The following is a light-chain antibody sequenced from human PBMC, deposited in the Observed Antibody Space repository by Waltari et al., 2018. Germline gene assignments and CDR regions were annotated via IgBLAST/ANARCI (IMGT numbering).Light chain of an antibody. Sequence: QPVLTQSSSASASLGSSVKLTCTLSSGHSNYIIAWPQQQPGMAPRYLMKVEGSGSYNKGSGIPDRFSGSSSGADRYLTISNLQSEDEADYFCETWDTYTRLFGGGTKLTVL. J-gene: IGLJ2*01. V-gene: IGLV4-60*03. CDR2: VEGSGSY. CDR1: SGHSNYI. CDR3: ETWDTYTRL.